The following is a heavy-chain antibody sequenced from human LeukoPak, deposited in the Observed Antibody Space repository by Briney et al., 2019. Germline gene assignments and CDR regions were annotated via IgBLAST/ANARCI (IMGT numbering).Heavy chain of an antibody. V-gene: IGHV3-15*01. Sequence: GGSLRLSCAASGFTFSNAWMSWVRQAPGKGLEWVGRIKSKTDGGTTDYAAPVKGRFTISRDDSKNTLYLQMNSLKTEDTAVYYCTTEAHDSSGYYQYYWGQGTLVTVSS. CDR2: IKSKTDGGTT. J-gene: IGHJ4*02. CDR1: GFTFSNAW. CDR3: TTEAHDSSGYYQYY. D-gene: IGHD3-22*01.